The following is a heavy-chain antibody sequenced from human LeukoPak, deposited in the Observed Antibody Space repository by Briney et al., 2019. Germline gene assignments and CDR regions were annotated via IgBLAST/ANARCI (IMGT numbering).Heavy chain of an antibody. Sequence: GGSLRLSCAASGFTFSSYWMSWVRQAPGKGLEWVANIKQDGSEKYYVDSVKGRFTISRDNAKNSLYLQMNSLRAEDTAVYYCASLYSDFRRGYYTKYFDCWGQGTLVTVSS. V-gene: IGHV3-7*01. CDR1: GFTFSSYW. CDR3: ASLYSDFRRGYYTKYFDC. CDR2: IKQDGSEK. J-gene: IGHJ4*02. D-gene: IGHD3-3*01.